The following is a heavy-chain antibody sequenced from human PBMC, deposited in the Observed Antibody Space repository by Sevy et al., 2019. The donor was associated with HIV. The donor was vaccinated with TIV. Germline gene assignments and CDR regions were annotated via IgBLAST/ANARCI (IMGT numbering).Heavy chain of an antibody. CDR2: INPNSGVT. CDR3: VREDINAPRTLLSFDI. J-gene: IGHJ3*02. D-gene: IGHD3-3*01. CDR1: GYIFSDYN. V-gene: IGHV1-2*06. Sequence: ASVKVSCKTTGYIFSDYNMHLVRQAPGQGLEWMALINPNSGVTIYAQKFRGRVSLTRDTSMSTAYMELSALTSDDTAVYYCVREDINAPRTLLSFDIWGQRTMVTVSS.